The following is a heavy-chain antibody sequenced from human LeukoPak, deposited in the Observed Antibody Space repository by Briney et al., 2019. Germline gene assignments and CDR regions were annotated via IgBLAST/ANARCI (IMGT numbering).Heavy chain of an antibody. CDR2: ISAYNGNT. CDR3: ARAKYGGYAPYYYGMDV. D-gene: IGHD5-12*01. Sequence: GASVKVSCKASGYTFTSYGISWVRQAPGQGLEWMGWISAYNGNTNYAQKLQGRVTMTRNTSISTAYMELSSLRSEDTAVYYCARAKYGGYAPYYYGMDVWGQGTTVTVSS. J-gene: IGHJ6*02. V-gene: IGHV1-18*01. CDR1: GYTFTSYG.